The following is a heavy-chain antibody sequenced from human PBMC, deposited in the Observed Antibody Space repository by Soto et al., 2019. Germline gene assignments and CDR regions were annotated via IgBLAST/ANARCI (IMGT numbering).Heavy chain of an antibody. Sequence: ASVKVSCKASGGTFSSYAISWVRQAPGQGLEWMGGIIPIFGTANYAQKFQGRVTITADESTSTAYMELSSLRSEDTAVYYCARDGRDIVVVPAAPYYYYYYMDVWGKGTTVTVSS. J-gene: IGHJ6*03. CDR3: ARDGRDIVVVPAAPYYYYYYMDV. V-gene: IGHV1-69*13. CDR1: GGTFSSYA. CDR2: IIPIFGTA. D-gene: IGHD2-2*01.